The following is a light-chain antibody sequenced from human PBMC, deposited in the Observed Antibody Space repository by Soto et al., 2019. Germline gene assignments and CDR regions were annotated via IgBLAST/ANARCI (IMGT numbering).Light chain of an antibody. CDR3: SSYGDSNNLI. Sequence: QSALTQPPSASGSPGQSVTISCTGTSSDVGIYNYVSWYQQHPGEAPKLMIYEVTKRPSGVPDRFSGSKSGNTASLTVSGLQAEDEADYYCSSYGDSNNLIFGGGTKLTVL. CDR1: SSDVGIYNY. J-gene: IGLJ2*01. CDR2: EVT. V-gene: IGLV2-8*01.